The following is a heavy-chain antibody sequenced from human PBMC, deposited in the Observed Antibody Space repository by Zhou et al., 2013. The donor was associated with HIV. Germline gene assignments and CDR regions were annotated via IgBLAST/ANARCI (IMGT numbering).Heavy chain of an antibody. J-gene: IGHJ4*02. V-gene: IGHV1-8*01. CDR3: ATVHYYKSSGYYLAYFDY. D-gene: IGHD3-22*01. CDR1: GYTFTTYE. CDR2: LDPKSGNT. Sequence: QVQLVQSGAELRKPGASMKVSCKASGYTFTTYEINWVRQTSGQGLEWMGWLDPKSGNTGYAQKFQGRVTMTTSTSINTAYMELSSLRSDDTALYFCATVHYYKSSGYYLAYFDYWGQGTQVTVSS.